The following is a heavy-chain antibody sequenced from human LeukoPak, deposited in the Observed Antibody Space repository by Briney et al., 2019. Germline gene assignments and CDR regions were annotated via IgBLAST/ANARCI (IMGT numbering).Heavy chain of an antibody. D-gene: IGHD3-3*01. V-gene: IGHV3-30-3*01. CDR2: ISYDGSNK. J-gene: IGHJ4*02. CDR1: GFTFSSYA. Sequence: PGRSLRLSCAASGFTFSSYAMHWVRQAPGKGLEWVAVISYDGSNKYYADSVKGRFTISRDNSKNTLYLQMNSLRAEDTAVYYCARVRAIRGITIFGVAENDYWGQGTLVTVSS. CDR3: ARVRAIRGITIFGVAENDY.